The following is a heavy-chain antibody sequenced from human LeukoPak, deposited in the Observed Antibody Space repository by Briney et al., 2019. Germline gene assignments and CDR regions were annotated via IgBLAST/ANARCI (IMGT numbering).Heavy chain of an antibody. V-gene: IGHV3-30*03. CDR3: ARGGFFAYFVDS. J-gene: IGHJ4*02. D-gene: IGHD3-3*01. CDR1: GVTFSSRA. Sequence: GGSLRLSCVASGVTFSSRAFHWVRQAPGKGLQWVALITRDGRNDLYDDSVKGRFTISRDNSKKTVILEMNRLTPKDTAVYFCARGGFFAYFVDSWGQGTLVTVSS. CDR2: ITRDGRND.